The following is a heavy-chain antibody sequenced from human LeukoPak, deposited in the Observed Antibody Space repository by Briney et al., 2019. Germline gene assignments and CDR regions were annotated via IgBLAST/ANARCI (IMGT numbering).Heavy chain of an antibody. J-gene: IGHJ4*02. CDR2: IKQDGSEK. CDR1: GFTFSNYW. Sequence: GGSLRLSCAASGFTFSNYWLTWVRQAPGQGLEWVANIKQDGSEKHYVDSVKGRFTISRDNAKNSLYLQMNSLRAEDTTVYCCARDRQIAYWGQGTLVTVSS. CDR3: ARDRQIAY. V-gene: IGHV3-7*01.